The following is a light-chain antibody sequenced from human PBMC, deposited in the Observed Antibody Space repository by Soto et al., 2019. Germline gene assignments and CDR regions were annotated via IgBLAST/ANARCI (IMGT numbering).Light chain of an antibody. V-gene: IGKV3-15*01. CDR3: QQYGSSPIT. CDR2: GVS. J-gene: IGKJ5*01. Sequence: IVMTQSPVTLSVSPGARATLSCRASQSVRSTYLAWYQQKPGQAPRLLIFGVSNRAAGIPARFSGSGSGTEFTLTISSLQSEDFAVYYCQQYGSSPITFGQGTRLEIK. CDR1: QSVRSTY.